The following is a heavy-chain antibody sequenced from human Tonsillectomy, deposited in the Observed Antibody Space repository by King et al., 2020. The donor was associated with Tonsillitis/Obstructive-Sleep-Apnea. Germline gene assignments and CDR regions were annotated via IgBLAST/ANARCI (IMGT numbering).Heavy chain of an antibody. V-gene: IGHV3-48*02. D-gene: IGHD3-3*01. Sequence: VQLVESGGGLVQPGGSLRLSCAASGFTFSSYSMNWVRQAPGKGLEWVSYIRSSSSTIYYADSVKGRFTVSRDNAKNSLYLHMNSLRDEDTAVYYCAGGDFWSGHYYYYMDVWGKGTTVTVSS. CDR1: GFTFSSYS. CDR2: IRSSSSTI. CDR3: AGGDFWSGHYYYYMDV. J-gene: IGHJ6*03.